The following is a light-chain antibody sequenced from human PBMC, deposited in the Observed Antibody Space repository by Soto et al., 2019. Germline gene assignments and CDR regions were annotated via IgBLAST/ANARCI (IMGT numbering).Light chain of an antibody. Sequence: EIVLTQSPGTLSLSPGERATLSARASHSVSSSYLAWYQQKPGQAPRLLIYDASNRATGIPARFSGSGSGTDFTLTISSLEAEDFAVYYCQQRSNWPPITFGQGTRLEIK. J-gene: IGKJ5*01. CDR3: QQRSNWPPIT. CDR2: DAS. CDR1: HSVSSSY. V-gene: IGKV3D-20*02.